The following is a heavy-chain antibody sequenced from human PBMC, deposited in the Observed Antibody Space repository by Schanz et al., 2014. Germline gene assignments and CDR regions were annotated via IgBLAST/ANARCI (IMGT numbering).Heavy chain of an antibody. V-gene: IGHV1-18*01. CDR3: ARGPSQGYSYGHNIGAYYYGMDV. CDR1: GGTFSSYT. CDR2: ITAYNGDT. J-gene: IGHJ6*02. D-gene: IGHD5-18*01. Sequence: QLQLVQSGAEVKKPGSSVKVSCKLSGGTFSSYTISWMRQAPGQGLEWMGWITAYNGDTNYALKLQGRVTMTTDTSTGTASMELSSLRSEDTAVYYCARGPSQGYSYGHNIGAYYYGMDVWGQGTTVTVSS.